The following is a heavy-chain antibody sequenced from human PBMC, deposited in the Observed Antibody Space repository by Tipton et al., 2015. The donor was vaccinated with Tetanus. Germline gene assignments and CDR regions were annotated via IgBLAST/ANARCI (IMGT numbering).Heavy chain of an antibody. CDR3: AKITVAHTNEFDH. V-gene: IGHV4-34*01. CDR2: INHSGST. Sequence: TLSLTCAVYGGSLSHYYWSWIRQPPGKGLEWIGEINHSGSTNYNPSLKSRVIIPIDTSKNQFSLKLSSVTAADTAVYYCAKITVAHTNEFDHWGQGTLVTVSS. CDR1: GGSLSHYY. D-gene: IGHD1-14*01. J-gene: IGHJ4*02.